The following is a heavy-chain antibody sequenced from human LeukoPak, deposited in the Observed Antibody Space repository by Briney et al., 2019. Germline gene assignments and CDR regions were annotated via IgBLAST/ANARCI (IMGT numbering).Heavy chain of an antibody. D-gene: IGHD2-2*01. CDR1: GYTFTSYY. V-gene: IGHV1-46*01. CDR2: INPSGGST. J-gene: IGHJ5*02. Sequence: ASVKVSCKASGYTFTSYYRHWVRQAPGQGLEWMGIINPSGGSTSYAQKFQGRVTMTRDTSTSTVYMELSSLRSEVTAVYYCARTLGGYCSSTSCRTSNWFDPWGQGTLVTVSS. CDR3: ARTLGGYCSSTSCRTSNWFDP.